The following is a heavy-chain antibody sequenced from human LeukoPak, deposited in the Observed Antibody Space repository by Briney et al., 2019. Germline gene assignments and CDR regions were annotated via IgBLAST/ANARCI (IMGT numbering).Heavy chain of an antibody. D-gene: IGHD2/OR15-2a*01. J-gene: IGHJ1*01. V-gene: IGHV3-7*01. Sequence: GGSLRLSCAASGFTFSNFWMSWVRQAPGKGLEWVANIKQDGSEKYYVDSVKGRFTVSRDNAKNSLYLQMNSLRAADTAVYYCARDPAMGGIVATGYFQYWGQGTLVTVSS. CDR1: GFTFSNFW. CDR3: ARDPAMGGIVATGYFQY. CDR2: IKQDGSEK.